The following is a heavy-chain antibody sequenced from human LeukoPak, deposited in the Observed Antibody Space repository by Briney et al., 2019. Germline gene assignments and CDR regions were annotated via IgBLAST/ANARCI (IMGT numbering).Heavy chain of an antibody. V-gene: IGHV5-51*01. CDR1: GYSFTSYW. J-gene: IGHJ4*02. D-gene: IGHD6-6*01. Sequence: GESLKISCKGPGYSFTSYWIGWVRQMPGKGLEWMGIIYPGDSDTRYSPSFQGQVTFSADNSISTAYLQWSSLKASDTAMYYCARRSSIATRLFDYWGQGTLVTVSS. CDR2: IYPGDSDT. CDR3: ARRSSIATRLFDY.